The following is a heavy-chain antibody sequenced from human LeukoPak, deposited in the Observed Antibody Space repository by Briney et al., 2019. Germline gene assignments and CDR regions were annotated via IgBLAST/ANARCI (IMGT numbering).Heavy chain of an antibody. D-gene: IGHD6-13*01. CDR2: IYPGDSDT. J-gene: IGHJ4*02. Sequence: GESLQISCKGSGYSFTSYWIGWVRQMPGKGLELMGIIYPGDSDTRYSPSFQGQVTISADKSISTAYLQWSSLKASDTAMYYCARRRLDSSSWYHDYWGQGTLVTVSS. V-gene: IGHV5-51*01. CDR3: ARRRLDSSSWYHDY. CDR1: GYSFTSYW.